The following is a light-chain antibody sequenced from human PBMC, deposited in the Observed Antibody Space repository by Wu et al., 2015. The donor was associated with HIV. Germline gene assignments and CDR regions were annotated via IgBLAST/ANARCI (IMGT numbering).Light chain of an antibody. J-gene: IGKJ3*01. Sequence: DIQLTQSPSFLSASVGDRVTITCRASQGISSYLAWYQQKPGKAPKLLIYAASTLQSGVPSRFSGSGSGTEFTLTISSLQPEGFATYYCQQLNSYPRTFGPGTKVD. CDR3: QQLNSYPRT. CDR1: QGISSY. CDR2: AAS. V-gene: IGKV1-9*01.